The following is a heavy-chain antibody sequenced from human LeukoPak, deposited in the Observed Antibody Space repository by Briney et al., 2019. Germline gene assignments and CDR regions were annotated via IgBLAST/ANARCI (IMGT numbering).Heavy chain of an antibody. J-gene: IGHJ4*02. CDR3: ATTYYDFWSGYFSGEHFDY. CDR1: GFTFSSYA. V-gene: IGHV3-23*01. Sequence: GGSLRLSCAASGFTFSSYAMSWVRQAPGKGLEWVSAFSGSGGSTYYADSVKGRFTISRDNSKNTLYLQMNSLRAEDTAVYYCATTYYDFWSGYFSGEHFDYWGQGTMVTVSS. D-gene: IGHD3-3*01. CDR2: FSGSGGST.